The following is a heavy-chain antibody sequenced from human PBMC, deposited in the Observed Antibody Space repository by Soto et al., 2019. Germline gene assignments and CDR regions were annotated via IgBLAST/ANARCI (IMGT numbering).Heavy chain of an antibody. Sequence: QVLLGDSGGGVVQPGGSLRLSCVASGFPFSDFGMHWVRQAPGKGLEWVAVIGHDGNNQHYGDSVKGRFAISRDNSKNTRYVQMNSLRSEDTAVYYCARDLRVGHYFDYWGQGTLVTVSS. CDR1: GFPFSDFG. D-gene: IGHD3-16*01. J-gene: IGHJ4*02. CDR3: ARDLRVGHYFDY. CDR2: IGHDGNNQ. V-gene: IGHV3-33*01.